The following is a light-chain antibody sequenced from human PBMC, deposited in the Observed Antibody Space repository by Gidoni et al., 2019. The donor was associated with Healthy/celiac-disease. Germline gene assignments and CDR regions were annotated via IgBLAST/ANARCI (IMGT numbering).Light chain of an antibody. J-gene: IGLJ2*01. Sequence: SYVLTQPPSVSVAPGQTASITCGGNNIGSKSVPWYQQKPGQAPVLVVYDDSDRPSGIPERFSGSNSGNTATLTISRVEAGDEADYYCQVWDSSSDHVVFGGGTKLTVL. V-gene: IGLV3-21*02. CDR2: DDS. CDR3: QVWDSSSDHVV. CDR1: NIGSKS.